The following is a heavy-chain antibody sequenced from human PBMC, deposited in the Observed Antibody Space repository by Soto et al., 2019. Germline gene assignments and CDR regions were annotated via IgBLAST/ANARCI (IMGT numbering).Heavy chain of an antibody. D-gene: IGHD5-18*01. J-gene: IGHJ1*01. CDR2: ISPKGTYR. CDR1: ECTFSDYY. V-gene: IGHV3-11*03. Sequence: GSLRLSCATSECTFSDYYMSWIRQAPGKGLEFVSYISPKGTYRTYAESVKGRFTISRDNSKNTLYLQMNSLRAEDTAVYYCAKRAIQLWLSSHWGQGTLVTVSS. CDR3: AKRAIQLWLSSH.